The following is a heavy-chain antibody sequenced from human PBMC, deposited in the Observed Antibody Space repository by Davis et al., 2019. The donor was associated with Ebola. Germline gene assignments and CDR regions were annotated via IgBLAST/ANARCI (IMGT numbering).Heavy chain of an antibody. CDR2: INPNSGGT. J-gene: IGHJ3*02. Sequence: AASVKVSCKASGYTFTGYYMHWVRQAPGQGLEWMGWINPNSGGTNYAQKFQGWVTMARDTSISTAYMELSRLRSDDTAVYYCAREKSPGDYDAFDIWGQGTMVTVPS. CDR3: AREKSPGDYDAFDI. CDR1: GYTFTGYY. V-gene: IGHV1-2*04. D-gene: IGHD4-17*01.